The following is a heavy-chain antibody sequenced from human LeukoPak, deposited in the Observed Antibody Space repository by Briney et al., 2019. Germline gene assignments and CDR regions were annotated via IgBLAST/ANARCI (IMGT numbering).Heavy chain of an antibody. D-gene: IGHD6-13*01. J-gene: IGHJ4*02. Sequence: GGSLRLSCAASEFTFSTYGMHWVRQAPGKGLEWVAVISYDGSYKFYADSVKGRFTISRDNSKSTLYLQMNSLRAGDTAVYYCAKDRYSGLNTIDYWGQGTLVTVSS. V-gene: IGHV3-30*18. CDR3: AKDRYSGLNTIDY. CDR2: ISYDGSYK. CDR1: EFTFSTYG.